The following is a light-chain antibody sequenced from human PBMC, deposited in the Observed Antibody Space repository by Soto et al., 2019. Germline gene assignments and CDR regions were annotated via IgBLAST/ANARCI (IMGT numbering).Light chain of an antibody. V-gene: IGKV1-5*03. Sequence: DIQMTQSPSTLSASVGDRVTITCRASQSVSSSLAWYQQKPGKAPRLLIYRASSLENGVPSRFSGSGSGTEFTLTISSLRPDDFETYYCQQYYSYSPFTFGQGTKLEI. CDR1: QSVSSS. J-gene: IGKJ2*01. CDR3: QQYYSYSPFT. CDR2: RAS.